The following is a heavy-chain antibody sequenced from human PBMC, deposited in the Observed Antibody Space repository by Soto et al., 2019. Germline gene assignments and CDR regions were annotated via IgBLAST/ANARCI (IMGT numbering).Heavy chain of an antibody. V-gene: IGHV1-69*01. D-gene: IGHD1-1*01. CDR3: ATLASPYSTGTSDSVASH. CDR2: IIPFFVTT. Sequence: QVQLVQSGHEVKRPASSVKVSCKASGGTLSGFAVSWVRQAPGQGLEWLGAIIPFFVTTFYAHKFQGRVTITTDESSNTVYLDLSSLTSEDTALYYCATLASPYSTGTSDSVASHWGQGTLVTVSS. CDR1: GGTLSGFA. J-gene: IGHJ4*02.